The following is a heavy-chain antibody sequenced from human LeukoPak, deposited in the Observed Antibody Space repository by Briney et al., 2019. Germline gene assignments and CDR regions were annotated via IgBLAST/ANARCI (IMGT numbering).Heavy chain of an antibody. CDR3: VKDVEPAAATSTYYFDN. Sequence: GGSLRLSCSASGFTFSSYAMHWVRQAPGKGLEYVSAISSNGGSTYYADSVKGRFTTSRDNSKNTLYLQMSSLRAEDTAVYYCVKDVEPAAATSTYYFDNWGQGTLVTVSS. CDR1: GFTFSSYA. J-gene: IGHJ4*02. CDR2: ISSNGGST. V-gene: IGHV3-64D*09. D-gene: IGHD2-2*01.